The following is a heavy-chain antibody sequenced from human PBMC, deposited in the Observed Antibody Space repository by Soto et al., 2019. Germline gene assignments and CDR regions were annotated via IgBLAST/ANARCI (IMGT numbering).Heavy chain of an antibody. CDR1: GFTFRSYV. CDR3: ARWGTTGGLDV. V-gene: IGHV3-33*05. CDR2: TSYAGSNN. J-gene: IGHJ4*02. Sequence: QVQLVESGGGVVQPGTSLRLSCVGSGFTFRSYVIHWVRQAPGKGLEWVALTSYAGSNNFYGDSVKGRFPISRHNSRNTVELQMDSLRFEDTALYYCARWGTTGGLDVWGQGTLVSVSS. D-gene: IGHD3-16*01.